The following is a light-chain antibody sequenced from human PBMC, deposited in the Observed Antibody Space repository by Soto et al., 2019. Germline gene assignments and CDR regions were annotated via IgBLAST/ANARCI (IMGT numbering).Light chain of an antibody. CDR3: QSYDSSLSGYV. J-gene: IGLJ1*01. CDR1: SSNIGASYD. Sequence: VLTHPPSVYGAPRQRVTISCAGSSSNIGASYDVHWYQQLPGTAPKVVIYGSGNRPSGVPDRFSGSKSGTSASLAIAGLQAEDEADYYCQSYDSSLSGYVFGTGTKVTVL. CDR2: GSG. V-gene: IGLV1-40*01.